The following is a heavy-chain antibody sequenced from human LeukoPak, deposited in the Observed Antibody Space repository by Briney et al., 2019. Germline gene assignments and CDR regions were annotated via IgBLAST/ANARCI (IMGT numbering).Heavy chain of an antibody. V-gene: IGHV1-69*02. CDR3: ARGTFGVVINHWFDP. J-gene: IGHJ5*02. D-gene: IGHD3-3*01. Sequence: SVKVSCKASGGTFSSYTISWVRQAPGQGLEWMGRIIPILGIANYAQKFQGRVTITADKSTSTAYMELSSLRSEDTAVYYCARGTFGVVINHWFDPWGQGTLVTVSS. CDR1: GGTFSSYT. CDR2: IIPILGIA.